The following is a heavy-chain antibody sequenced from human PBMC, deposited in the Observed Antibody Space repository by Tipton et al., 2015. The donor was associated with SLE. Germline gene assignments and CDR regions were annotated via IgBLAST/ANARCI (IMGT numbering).Heavy chain of an antibody. CDR2: ISHSGNT. CDR1: GGSINSFY. Sequence: TLSLTCTVSGGSINSFYWNWIRQPPGKALEWIGSISHSGNTHYSTSLNSRLTISVDTSKNRFSLRLSSVTAADTAVYYCARGMLTWRGAIIGVDVWGQGTSVNVS. V-gene: IGHV4-59*08. J-gene: IGHJ6*02. CDR3: ARGMLTWRGAIIGVDV. D-gene: IGHD2-8*01.